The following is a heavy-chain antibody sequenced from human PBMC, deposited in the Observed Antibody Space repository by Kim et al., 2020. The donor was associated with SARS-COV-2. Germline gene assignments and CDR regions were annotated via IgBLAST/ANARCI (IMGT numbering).Heavy chain of an antibody. Sequence: GGSLRLSCAASGFSLINYAIKWVRQAPGKGLECVAFIWSDGSIKYYADSVKGRFTASRDSSKNTVYLQMNSLGVEDTAVYYCARDSSGSLDYWGQGIPVTVSS. CDR3: ARDSSGSLDY. V-gene: IGHV3-33*01. J-gene: IGHJ4*02. CDR1: GFSLINYA. D-gene: IGHD1-26*01. CDR2: IWSDGSIK.